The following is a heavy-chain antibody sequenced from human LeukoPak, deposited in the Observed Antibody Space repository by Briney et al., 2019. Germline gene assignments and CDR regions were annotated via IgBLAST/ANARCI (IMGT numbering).Heavy chain of an antibody. CDR3: ARGLLSYYYDSSGYYPFDY. D-gene: IGHD3-22*01. V-gene: IGHV1-46*01. J-gene: IGHJ4*02. Sequence: GASVKVSCKASGYTFTSYYMHWVRQAPGQGLGWMGIINPSGGSTSYAQKFQGRVTMTRDTSTSTVYMELSSLRSEDTAVYYRARGLLSYYYDSSGYYPFDYWGQGTLVTVSS. CDR2: INPSGGST. CDR1: GYTFTSYY.